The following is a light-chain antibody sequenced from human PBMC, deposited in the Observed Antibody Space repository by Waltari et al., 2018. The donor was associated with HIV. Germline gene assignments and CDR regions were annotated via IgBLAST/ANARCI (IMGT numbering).Light chain of an antibody. Sequence: QSVLTQPPSVSGAPGQRVTISCTGSSSNIGARARFDVHWYQQLPGTAPKFLINCNKNRPSGVPVRCSGSKSGTSASLAITGLQAEDEADYYCQSYDSSLGGSVFGGGTKLTGL. CDR1: SSNIGARARFD. CDR2: CNK. CDR3: QSYDSSLGGSV. V-gene: IGLV1-40*01. J-gene: IGLJ3*02.